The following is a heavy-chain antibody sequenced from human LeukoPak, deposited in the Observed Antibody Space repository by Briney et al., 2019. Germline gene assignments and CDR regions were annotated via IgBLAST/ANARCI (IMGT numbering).Heavy chain of an antibody. D-gene: IGHD3-10*01. Sequence: ASVNVSCKAYGYTFTSYAMHWVRQAPGQRLEGMGWINAANGNTKYSQTFQGRVTITRDTPASTAYMELSRLRSEDTAVYYCATSSRSYNPRFDYWGQGTLVTVSS. J-gene: IGHJ4*02. CDR2: INAANGNT. CDR3: ATSSRSYNPRFDY. V-gene: IGHV1-3*01. CDR1: GYTFTSYA.